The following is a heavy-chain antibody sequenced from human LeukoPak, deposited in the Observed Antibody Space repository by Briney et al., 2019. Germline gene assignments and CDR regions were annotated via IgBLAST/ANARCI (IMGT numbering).Heavy chain of an antibody. V-gene: IGHV3-23*01. CDR3: AKDVFELYDIYDH. Sequence: RGSLRLSCAASGFTFSSYAMSWVRQAPGKGLEWVSAISGSGGSTYYADSVKGRFTISRDNSKNTLYLQMNSLRAEDTAIYYCAKDVFELYDIYDHWGQGTLVTVSS. CDR2: ISGSGGST. J-gene: IGHJ4*02. CDR1: GFTFSSYA. D-gene: IGHD3-9*01.